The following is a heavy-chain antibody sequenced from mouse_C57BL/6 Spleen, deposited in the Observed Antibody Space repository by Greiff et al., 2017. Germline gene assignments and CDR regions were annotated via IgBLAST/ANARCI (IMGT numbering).Heavy chain of an antibody. V-gene: IGHV2-9-1*01. CDR1: GFSLTSYA. Sequence: VKLMESGPGLVAPSQSLSITCTVSGFSLTSYAISWVRQPPGKGLEWLGVIWTGGGTNYTSALKSRVSISKDNSKSQVFLKMNSLQTDDTARYYCARKGDYYGSSYGSGAMDYWGQGTSVTVSS. J-gene: IGHJ4*01. CDR3: ARKGDYYGSSYGSGAMDY. D-gene: IGHD1-1*01. CDR2: IWTGGGT.